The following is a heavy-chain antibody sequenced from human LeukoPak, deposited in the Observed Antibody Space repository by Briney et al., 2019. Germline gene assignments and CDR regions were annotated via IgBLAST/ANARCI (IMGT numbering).Heavy chain of an antibody. V-gene: IGHV3-9*01. D-gene: IGHD7-27*01. CDR2: ISWNSGSI. Sequence: GGSLRLSCAASGFTFDDYAMHWVRQAPGKGLEWVSGISWNSGSIGYADSVKGRFTISRDNAKNSLYLQMNSLRAEDTALYYCAKDQNNWGGRGIDYWGQGTLVTVSS. J-gene: IGHJ4*02. CDR3: AKDQNNWGGRGIDY. CDR1: GFTFDDYA.